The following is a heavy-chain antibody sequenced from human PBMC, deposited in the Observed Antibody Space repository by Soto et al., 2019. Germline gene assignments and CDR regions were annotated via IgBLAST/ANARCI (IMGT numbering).Heavy chain of an antibody. V-gene: IGHV4-39*01. J-gene: IGHJ4*02. D-gene: IGHD1-26*01. CDR1: GGSISSSSYY. CDR3: ATFSGSYYKGDDY. CDR2: MYYSGST. Sequence: SETLSLTCTVSGGSISSSSYYWGWIRRPPGKGLEWIGSMYYSGSTYYNPSLKSRATISVDTSKKQFSLKLNSVTAADTAVYYCATFSGSYYKGDDYWGQGTLVTVS.